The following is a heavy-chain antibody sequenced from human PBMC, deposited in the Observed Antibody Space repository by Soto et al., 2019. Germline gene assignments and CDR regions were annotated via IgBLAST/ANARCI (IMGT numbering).Heavy chain of an antibody. D-gene: IGHD2-2*01. J-gene: IGHJ6*02. CDR1: GYSFTSYW. V-gene: IGHV5-51*01. CDR3: ARQVVPRKHDYYYYGMDV. Sequence: PGESLKISCKGSGYSFTSYWIGWVRQMPGKGLEWMGIIYPGDSDTRYSPSFQGQVTISADKSISTAYLQWSSLKASDTAMYYCARQVVPRKHDYYYYGMDVWGQGTTVTVSS. CDR2: IYPGDSDT.